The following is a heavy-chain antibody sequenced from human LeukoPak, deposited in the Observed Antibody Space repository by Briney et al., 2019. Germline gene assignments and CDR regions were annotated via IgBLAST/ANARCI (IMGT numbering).Heavy chain of an antibody. J-gene: IGHJ4*02. CDR1: GYTLTELS. CDR2: FDPEDGET. V-gene: IGHV1-24*01. CDR3: AREGRDGYNSEAAFDY. Sequence: WASVKVSCKVSGYTLTELSMHWVRQAPGKGLEWMGGFDPEDGETIYAQKFQGRVTITADESTSTAYMELSSLRSEDTAVYYCAREGRDGYNSEAAFDYWGQGTLVTVSS. D-gene: IGHD5-24*01.